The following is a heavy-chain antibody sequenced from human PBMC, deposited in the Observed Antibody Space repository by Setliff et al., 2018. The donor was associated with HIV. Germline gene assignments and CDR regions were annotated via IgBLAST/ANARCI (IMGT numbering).Heavy chain of an antibody. CDR2: IYTTGST. D-gene: IGHD3-3*01. V-gene: IGHV4-4*07. CDR1: NGSFSGYY. J-gene: IGHJ4*02. CDR3: ARDVMEYFGNYFDY. Sequence: SETLSLTCAVYNGSFSGYYWTWIRQPAGKGLEWIGRIYTTGSTNYNPSLKSRVTISIDTSKHQFSLKLTSVTAADTALYYCARDVMEYFGNYFDYWGQGALVTVSS.